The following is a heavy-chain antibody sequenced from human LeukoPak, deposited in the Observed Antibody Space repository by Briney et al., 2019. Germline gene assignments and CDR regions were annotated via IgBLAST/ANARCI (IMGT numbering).Heavy chain of an antibody. CDR2: INPNSGGT. Sequence: AXVKVSCXASGYTFTGYYMHWVRQAPGQGLEWMGWINPNSGGTNYAQKFQGRVTMTRDTSISTAYMELSRLRSDDTAVYYCARDLDERYYFDYWGQGTLVTVSS. CDR3: ARDLDERYYFDY. V-gene: IGHV1-2*02. CDR1: GYTFTGYY. J-gene: IGHJ4*02. D-gene: IGHD1-1*01.